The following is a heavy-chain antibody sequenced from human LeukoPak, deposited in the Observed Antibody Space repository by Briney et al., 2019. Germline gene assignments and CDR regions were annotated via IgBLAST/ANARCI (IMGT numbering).Heavy chain of an antibody. V-gene: IGHV3-23*01. J-gene: IGHJ4*02. Sequence: GGSLRLSCAASGFTFSSYAMSWVRQAPGKGREWVSAISCSGGSTYYADAVKGRFTISRDNSKNRLYLQMNGLRAEDTAVYYCAKDTIAAAGTAVGDFDYWGQGTLVTVSS. CDR3: AKDTIAAAGTAVGDFDY. CDR1: GFTFSSYA. CDR2: ISCSGGST. D-gene: IGHD6-13*01.